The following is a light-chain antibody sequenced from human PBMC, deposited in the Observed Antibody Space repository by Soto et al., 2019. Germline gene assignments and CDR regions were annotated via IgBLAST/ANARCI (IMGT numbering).Light chain of an antibody. CDR2: DAS. Sequence: SGSTKSPATVSLSTGERASLSCRASQSVSSYLAWYQQKPGQAPRLLIYDASNRATGIPARFSGSGSGTDFTLTISSLEPEDFAVYYCQQRRNWPPSHTFGGGTKV. CDR1: QSVSSY. J-gene: IGKJ4*01. V-gene: IGKV3-11*01. CDR3: QQRRNWPPSHT.